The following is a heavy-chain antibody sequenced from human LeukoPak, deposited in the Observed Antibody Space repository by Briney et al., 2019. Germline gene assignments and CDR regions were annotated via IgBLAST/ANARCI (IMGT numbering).Heavy chain of an antibody. V-gene: IGHV3-48*03. CDR2: ISSSDSTI. Sequence: GGSLRLSCVASGFTLEDYGMSWVRQGPGKGLEWVSYISSSDSTIYYADSVKGRFTISRDNAKNSLYLQMNSLRAEDTAVYYCARVAINDYGDYFDYWGQGTLVTVSS. D-gene: IGHD4-17*01. J-gene: IGHJ4*02. CDR3: ARVAINDYGDYFDY. CDR1: GFTLEDYG.